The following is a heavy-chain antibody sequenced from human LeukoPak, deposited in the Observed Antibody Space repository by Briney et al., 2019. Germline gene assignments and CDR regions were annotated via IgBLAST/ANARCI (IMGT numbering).Heavy chain of an antibody. CDR1: GYTFTGYY. Sequence: GASVKVSCKASGYTFTGYYMHWVRQAPGQGLEWMGGISGYSGKTNYAQKLQGRVTMTTDTSTSTAYMELRSLRSDDTAVYYCASGGLTWEYYFDYWGQGTLVTVSS. CDR2: ISGYSGKT. J-gene: IGHJ4*02. D-gene: IGHD1-26*01. V-gene: IGHV1-18*04. CDR3: ASGGLTWEYYFDY.